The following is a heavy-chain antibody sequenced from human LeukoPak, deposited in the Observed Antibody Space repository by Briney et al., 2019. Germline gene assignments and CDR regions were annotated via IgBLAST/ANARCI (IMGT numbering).Heavy chain of an antibody. CDR2: VRRGGGT. J-gene: IGHJ3*02. CDR1: GESLSDYC. Sequence: SDTLSLTCTVFGESLSDYCWGWFRQPPGKGLEWIGEVRRGGGTKYNPSLESRVSMSLDTSKNHFFLNLTSVTAADTAVYFCARGHTWLGLVLRVAFDIWGQGTTVTVSS. D-gene: IGHD3/OR15-3a*01. CDR3: ARGHTWLGLVLRVAFDI. V-gene: IGHV4-34*01.